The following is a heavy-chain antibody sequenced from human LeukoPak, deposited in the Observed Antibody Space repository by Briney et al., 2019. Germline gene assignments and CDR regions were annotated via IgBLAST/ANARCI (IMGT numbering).Heavy chain of an antibody. CDR1: GGSISSGDYY. CDR2: IYYSGST. CDR3: ARYDYYDSSGYYDSFDY. V-gene: IGHV4-30-4*01. D-gene: IGHD3-22*01. J-gene: IGHJ4*02. Sequence: SETLSLTCTVSGGSISSGDYYWSWIRQPPGKGLEWIGYIYYSGSTYYNPSLKSRVTISVDTSKNQFSLKLSSVTAADTAVHYCARYDYYDSSGYYDSFDYWGQGTLVTVSS.